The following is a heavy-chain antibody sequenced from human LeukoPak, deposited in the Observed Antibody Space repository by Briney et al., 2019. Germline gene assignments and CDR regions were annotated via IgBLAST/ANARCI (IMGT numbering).Heavy chain of an antibody. CDR1: GFSVRSSY. Sequence: GGSLRLSCAASGFSVRSSYMNWVRQAPGKGLQWVSVIYSGGSTYYADFVKGRFTISRDISKNTVYLQMNDLRGEDTAVYYCAREPVTTYFYHYYMDVWGKGTTVTLSS. CDR3: AREPVTTYFYHYYMDV. CDR2: IYSGGST. V-gene: IGHV3-66*02. J-gene: IGHJ6*03. D-gene: IGHD4-11*01.